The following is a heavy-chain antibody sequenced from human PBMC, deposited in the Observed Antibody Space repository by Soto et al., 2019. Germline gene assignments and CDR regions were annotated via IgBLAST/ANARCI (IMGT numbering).Heavy chain of an antibody. V-gene: IGHV1-18*01. D-gene: IGHD3-9*01. Sequence: ASVKVCCKASGYTFTSCGISWVRQAPGQGLEWMGWISAYNGNTNYAQKLQGRVTMTTDTSTSTAYMELRSLRSDDTAVYYCARVRADYDILTGYYTVPAHYYYYYMDVWGKGTTVTVSS. CDR1: GYTFTSCG. CDR2: ISAYNGNT. J-gene: IGHJ6*03. CDR3: ARVRADYDILTGYYTVPAHYYYYYMDV.